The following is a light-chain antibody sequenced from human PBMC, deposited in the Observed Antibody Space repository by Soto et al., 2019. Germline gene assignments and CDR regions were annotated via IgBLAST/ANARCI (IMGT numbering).Light chain of an antibody. CDR1: SSDVGSYNL. Sequence: QSLLTQPAPVSGSPGQSITISCTGTSSDVGSYNLVSWYQQHPGKAPKLMIYEVSKRPSGVSNRFSGSKSGNTASLTISGLQAEDEADYYCCSYAGSSTYVFGTGTKVTVL. CDR3: CSYAGSSTYV. CDR2: EVS. J-gene: IGLJ1*01. V-gene: IGLV2-23*02.